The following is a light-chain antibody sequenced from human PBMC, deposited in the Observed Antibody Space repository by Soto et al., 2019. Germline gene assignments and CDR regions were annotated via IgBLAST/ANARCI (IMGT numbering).Light chain of an antibody. V-gene: IGLV2-14*03. CDR1: SSDVGGYDY. CDR2: DVS. J-gene: IGLJ2*01. CDR3: SSYTSSLTVV. Sequence: QSALTQPASVSGSPGQSITISCTGTSSDVGGYDYVSWYQHHPGTAPKLMIFDVSNRPSGISDRFSGSKSGNTASLTISGLQAEDEGDYYCSSYTSSLTVVFGGGTKLTVL.